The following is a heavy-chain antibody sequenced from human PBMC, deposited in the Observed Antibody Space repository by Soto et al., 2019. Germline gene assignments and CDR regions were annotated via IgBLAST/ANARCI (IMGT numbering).Heavy chain of an antibody. CDR3: ASGPLVSRYYGLNV. V-gene: IGHV4-4*07. CDR2: IFTNGNT. Sequence: PSETLSLTCSVSGVSMHDYYWSWIRQTAGRGLEWIGRIFTNGNTNYNPSLRGRLTMSVDTSTNQVSLRLTSVTAADTAVYYCASGPLVSRYYGLNVWGQGTTVTVSS. J-gene: IGHJ6*02. CDR1: GVSMHDYY. D-gene: IGHD1-20*01.